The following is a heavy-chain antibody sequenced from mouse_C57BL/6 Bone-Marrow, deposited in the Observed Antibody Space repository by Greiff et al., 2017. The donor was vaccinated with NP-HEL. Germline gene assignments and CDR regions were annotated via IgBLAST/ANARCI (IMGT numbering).Heavy chain of an antibody. CDR3: ARSGIYYYGSSYAWFAY. CDR2: IYPGSGST. Sequence: QVQLQQPGAELVKPGASVKMSCKASGYTFTSYWITWVKQRPGQGLEWIGDIYPGSGSTNYNEKLQSKATLTVDTSSSTAYMQLSSLTSEDSAVYYCARSGIYYYGSSYAWFAYWGQGTLVTVSA. D-gene: IGHD1-1*01. V-gene: IGHV1-55*01. CDR1: GYTFTSYW. J-gene: IGHJ3*01.